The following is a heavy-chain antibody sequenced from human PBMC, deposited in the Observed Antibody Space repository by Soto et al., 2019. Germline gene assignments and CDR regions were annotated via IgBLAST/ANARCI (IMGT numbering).Heavy chain of an antibody. Sequence: GGSLRLSCAASGFTFSSYGMHWVRQAPGKGLEWVAVIWYDGSNKYYADSVKGRFTISRDNSKNTLYLQMNSLRAEDTAVYYCARVNCSGGSCYWYFDYWGQGTLVTVSS. CDR1: GFTFSSYG. V-gene: IGHV3-33*01. CDR2: IWYDGSNK. D-gene: IGHD2-15*01. CDR3: ARVNCSGGSCYWYFDY. J-gene: IGHJ4*02.